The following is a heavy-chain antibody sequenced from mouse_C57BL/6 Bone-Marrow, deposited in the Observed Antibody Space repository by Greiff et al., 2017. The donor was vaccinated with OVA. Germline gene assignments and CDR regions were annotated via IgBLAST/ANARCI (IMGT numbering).Heavy chain of an antibody. V-gene: IGHV1-26*01. Sequence: VQLQQSGPELVKPGASVKISCKASGYTFTDYYMNWVKQSHGKSLEWIGDINPNNGGTSYNQKFKGKATVTVDKSSSTAYMELRSLTSEDSAVYYCARGGTEFDYWGQGTTLTVSS. CDR2: INPNNGGT. D-gene: IGHD3-3*01. CDR3: ARGGTEFDY. J-gene: IGHJ2*01. CDR1: GYTFTDYY.